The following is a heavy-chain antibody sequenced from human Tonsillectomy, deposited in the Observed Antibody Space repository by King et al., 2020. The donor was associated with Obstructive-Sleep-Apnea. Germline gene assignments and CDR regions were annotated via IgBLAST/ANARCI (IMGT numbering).Heavy chain of an antibody. CDR2: IYSGGST. V-gene: IGHV3-66*04. D-gene: IGHD2-2*01. Sequence: VQLVESGGGLVQPGGSLRLSCAASGFTVSRNYMSWVRQAPGKGLECVSIIYSGGSTYYADSVKGRFTISRDNSKNTVYLEMNSLRADDTALYYCAGHTGYCSSTSCYGHDAVDIWGQGTMVTVSS. CDR1: GFTVSRNY. J-gene: IGHJ3*02. CDR3: AGHTGYCSSTSCYGHDAVDI.